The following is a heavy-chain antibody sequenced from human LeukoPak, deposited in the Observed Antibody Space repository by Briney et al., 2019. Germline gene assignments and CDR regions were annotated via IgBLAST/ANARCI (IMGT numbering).Heavy chain of an antibody. CDR2: ISYDGSNT. CDR1: GFTFSSYA. V-gene: IGHV3-30-3*02. Sequence: GRSLRLSCAASGFTFSSYAMHWGRQAPGKGREWGAGISYDGSNTYYTDSLKGRITISRDNPQNTLYLQMHRLSGEDTAVYYCAKRPTFYYDSSGYTFWGQGTLVTVSS. D-gene: IGHD3-22*01. J-gene: IGHJ4*02. CDR3: AKRPTFYYDSSGYTF.